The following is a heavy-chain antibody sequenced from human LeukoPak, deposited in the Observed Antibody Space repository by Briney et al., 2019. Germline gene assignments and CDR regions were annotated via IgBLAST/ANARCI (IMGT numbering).Heavy chain of an antibody. D-gene: IGHD3-10*01. Sequence: GGSLRLSCAASGFTFSSYAMHWVRQAPGKGLEWVAVISYDGSNKYYADSVKGRFTISRDNSKNTLYLQMNSLRAGDTAVYYCARSSGSYYMDYWGQGTLVTVSS. CDR1: GFTFSSYA. CDR2: ISYDGSNK. V-gene: IGHV3-30*04. J-gene: IGHJ4*02. CDR3: ARSSGSYYMDY.